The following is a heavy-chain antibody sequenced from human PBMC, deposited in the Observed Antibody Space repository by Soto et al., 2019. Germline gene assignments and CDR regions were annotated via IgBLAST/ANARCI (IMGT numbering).Heavy chain of an antibody. CDR1: GFTFSSYA. CDR2: ISGSGGST. CDR3: AKVGSISGYDSFYYYYYMDV. V-gene: IGHV3-23*01. D-gene: IGHD5-12*01. Sequence: GGSLRLSCAASGFTFSSYAMSWVRQAPGKGLEWVSAISGSGGSTYYADSVKGRFTISRDNSKNTLYLQMNSLRAEDTAVYYCAKVGSISGYDSFYYYYYMDVWGKGTTVTVSS. J-gene: IGHJ6*03.